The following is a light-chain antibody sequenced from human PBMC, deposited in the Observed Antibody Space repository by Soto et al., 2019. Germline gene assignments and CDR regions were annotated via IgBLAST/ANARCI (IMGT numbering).Light chain of an antibody. CDR3: QQYNKWPFT. J-gene: IGKJ4*01. CDR1: QRFSCS. Sequence: EIVMTQSPATLSVSPGERATLSCRASQRFSCSLACYQQKPGHAPRLLIYDKSARANGIPARFSGSGSGTEFTLTISSLQSEDFEVYYCQQYNKWPFTFGGGTTVEI. CDR2: DKS. V-gene: IGKV3-15*01.